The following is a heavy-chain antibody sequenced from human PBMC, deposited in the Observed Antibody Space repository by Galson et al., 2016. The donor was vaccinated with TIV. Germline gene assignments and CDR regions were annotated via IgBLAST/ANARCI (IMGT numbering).Heavy chain of an antibody. J-gene: IGHJ5*02. V-gene: IGHV1-69*13. CDR1: GYTFTSYV. CDR2: IIPIFGTT. Sequence: SVKVSCKASGYTFTSYVISWVRQAPGQGLEWMGRIIPIFGTTKYAQKFQGRVTITADESTDTAYVELNSLTSEDTAVYYCARATNYYDNWFDPWGQGTLVTVSS. CDR3: ARATNYYDNWFDP. D-gene: IGHD3-10*01.